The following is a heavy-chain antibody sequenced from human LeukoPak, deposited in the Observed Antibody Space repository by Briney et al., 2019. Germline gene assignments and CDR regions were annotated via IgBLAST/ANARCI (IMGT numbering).Heavy chain of an antibody. CDR2: IYYGGST. CDR1: GGSISNRNYY. Sequence: SETLSLTCSVSGGSISNRNYYWGWIRQPPGKGLEWIANIYYGGSTAYNPSLKSRVTISLDTSKNQFSLRLSSVTAADTAVYYCARDRAAGSDWLDPWGQGTLVTVSS. V-gene: IGHV4-39*07. J-gene: IGHJ5*02. D-gene: IGHD3-10*01. CDR3: ARDRAAGSDWLDP.